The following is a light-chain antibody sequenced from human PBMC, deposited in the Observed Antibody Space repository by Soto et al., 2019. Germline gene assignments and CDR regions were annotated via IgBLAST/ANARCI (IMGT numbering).Light chain of an antibody. CDR2: AAS. J-gene: IGKJ1*01. Sequence: DIQMTQSPSSLSASVGDRVTITCRASQSISSYLNWYQQKPGKAPKLLIYAASSLQSGVPSRFSVSGSGTDFTLTISSLQPEDFATYYCQQSYSTPWTLGQGTKVEIK. CDR1: QSISSY. CDR3: QQSYSTPWT. V-gene: IGKV1-39*01.